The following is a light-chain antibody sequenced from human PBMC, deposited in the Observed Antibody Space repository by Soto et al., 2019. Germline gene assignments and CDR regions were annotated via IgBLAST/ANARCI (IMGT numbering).Light chain of an antibody. CDR3: AAWDDSLNGYV. V-gene: IGLV1-44*01. J-gene: IGLJ1*01. CDR2: NNN. Sequence: QSALTQPPSASGTPGQRVTISCSGGSSNIGTNAVNWYQQLPGTAPKLLIYNNNQRPSGVPYRFSGSKSGTSASLAISGLQSEDEADYYCAAWDDSLNGYVFGTGTKVTV. CDR1: SSNIGTNA.